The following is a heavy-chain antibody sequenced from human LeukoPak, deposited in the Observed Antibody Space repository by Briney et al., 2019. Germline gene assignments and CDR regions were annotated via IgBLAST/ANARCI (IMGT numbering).Heavy chain of an antibody. D-gene: IGHD3-10*01. CDR2: INPNSGCT. CDR3: ARDGYGSGSYYFDY. CDR1: VYTFTVYY. J-gene: IGHJ4*02. Sequence: ASVKVSCKASVYTFTVYYMHWVRHAPGQRLECMGCINPNSGCTNYAQRFQGRFTMTRDTSINTDYMELSRLRSDATAVYYCARDGYGSGSYYFDYWGQGNLVTVSS. V-gene: IGHV1-2*02.